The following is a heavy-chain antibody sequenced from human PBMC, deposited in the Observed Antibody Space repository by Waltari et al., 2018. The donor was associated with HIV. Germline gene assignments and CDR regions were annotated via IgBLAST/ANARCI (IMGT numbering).Heavy chain of an antibody. J-gene: IGHJ2*01. D-gene: IGHD3-10*01. CDR1: GFTVSTNY. V-gene: IGHV3-53*02. CDR2: LYSGGTP. CDR3: TRGPPSGYWYFDL. Sequence: EVQLVETGGDLNQPGGSLRLSCAASGFTVSTNYMGRVRQAPGKGLEWVSFLYSGGTPYYADSVKGRFTISRDSSENTVDLQMNSLRAEDTAVYYCTRGPPSGYWYFDLWGRGTLVTVSS.